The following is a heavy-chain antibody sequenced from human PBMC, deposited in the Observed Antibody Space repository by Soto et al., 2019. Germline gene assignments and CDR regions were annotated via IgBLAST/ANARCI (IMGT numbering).Heavy chain of an antibody. CDR1: GFTFSSYA. Sequence: VGSLRLSCAASGFTFSSYAMSWVRQAPGKGLEWVSAISGSGGSTYYADSVKGRFTISRDNSKNTLYLQMNSLRAEDTAVYYCAKDLVVPAAAGGYDSHYYYGMDVWGQGTTVTVSS. CDR2: ISGSGGST. D-gene: IGHD2-2*01. CDR3: AKDLVVPAAAGGYDSHYYYGMDV. J-gene: IGHJ6*02. V-gene: IGHV3-23*01.